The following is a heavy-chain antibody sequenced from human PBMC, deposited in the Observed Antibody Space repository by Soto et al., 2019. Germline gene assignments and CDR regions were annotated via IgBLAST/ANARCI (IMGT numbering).Heavy chain of an antibody. CDR3: ARVRKTGTTYD. CDR2: ISSSSSYI. D-gene: IGHD1-7*01. Sequence: GSLRLSCAASGFTFSSYSMNWVRQAPGKGLEWVSSISSSSSYIYYADSVKGRFTISRDNAKNSLYLQMNSLRAEDTAVYYCARVRKTGTTYDWGQGTLVTVSS. CDR1: GFTFSSYS. J-gene: IGHJ4*02. V-gene: IGHV3-21*01.